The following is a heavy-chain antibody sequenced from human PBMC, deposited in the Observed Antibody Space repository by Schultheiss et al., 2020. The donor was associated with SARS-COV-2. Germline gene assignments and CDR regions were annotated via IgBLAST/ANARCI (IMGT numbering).Heavy chain of an antibody. CDR1: GFTFSSYSMN. J-gene: IGHJ6*02. CDR3: ARHGGNYGWEYYYYYGMDV. Sequence: GSLRLSCAASGFTFSSYSMNWVRQAPGKGLEWIGSIYYSGSTYYNPSLKSRVTISVDTSKNQFSLKLSSVAAADTAVYYCARHGGNYGWEYYYYYGMDVWGQGTTVTVSS. D-gene: IGHD4-11*01. V-gene: IGHV4-39*01. CDR2: IYYSGST.